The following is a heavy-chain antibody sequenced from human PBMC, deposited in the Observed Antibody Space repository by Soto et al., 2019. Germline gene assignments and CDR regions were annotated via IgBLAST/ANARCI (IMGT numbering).Heavy chain of an antibody. CDR3: TRDGTYYDILTGQVFDY. J-gene: IGHJ4*02. V-gene: IGHV3-49*03. D-gene: IGHD3-9*01. Sequence: GGSLRLSCTASGFTFGDYAMSWFRQAPGKGLEWVGFIRSKAYGGTTEYAASVKGRFTISRDDSESIAYLQMNSLKTEDTAVYYCTRDGTYYDILTGQVFDYWGQGTLVTVSS. CDR2: IRSKAYGGTT. CDR1: GFTFGDYA.